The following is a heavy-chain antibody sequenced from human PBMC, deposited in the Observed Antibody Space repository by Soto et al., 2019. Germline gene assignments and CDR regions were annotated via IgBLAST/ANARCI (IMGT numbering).Heavy chain of an antibody. Sequence: GGSLRLSCSASGFTVSSNYMAWVRQAPGKGLEWVSVIYRGGSTYYADSVKGRFTISRDKSKNTLYLQMNSLRAEDTAMYYCARDSFLDYADSSGYSFDYWGQGTLVTVSS. D-gene: IGHD3-22*01. CDR3: ARDSFLDYADSSGYSFDY. CDR2: IYRGGST. CDR1: GFTVSSNY. J-gene: IGHJ4*02. V-gene: IGHV3-66*01.